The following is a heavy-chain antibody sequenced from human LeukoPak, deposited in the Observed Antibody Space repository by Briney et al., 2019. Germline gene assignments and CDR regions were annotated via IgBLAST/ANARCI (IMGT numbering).Heavy chain of an antibody. V-gene: IGHV4-30-4*08. CDR3: ARAIVVVPAATLNWFDP. J-gene: IGHJ5*02. CDR1: GGSISSGDYY. D-gene: IGHD2-2*01. CDR2: IYYSGST. Sequence: SQTLSLTCTVSGGSISSGDYYWSRIRQPPGKGLEWIGYIYYSGSTYYNPSLKSRVTISVDTSKNQFSLKLSSVTAADTAVYYCARAIVVVPAATLNWFDPWGQGTLVTVSS.